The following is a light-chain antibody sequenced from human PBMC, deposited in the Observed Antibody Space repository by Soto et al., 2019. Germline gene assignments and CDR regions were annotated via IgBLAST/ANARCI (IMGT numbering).Light chain of an antibody. J-gene: IGLJ3*02. V-gene: IGLV4-69*01. CDR1: SGHSSYA. CDR2: LNSDGSH. CDR3: QTWGTGKGV. Sequence: QAVLTQSPSASASLXASVKFTCTLSSGHSSYAIAWHQQQPEKGPRYLMKLNSDGSHSKGDGIPDRFSGSSSGAERYLTISSVQSEDEADYYCQTWGTGKGVFGGGTKVTVL.